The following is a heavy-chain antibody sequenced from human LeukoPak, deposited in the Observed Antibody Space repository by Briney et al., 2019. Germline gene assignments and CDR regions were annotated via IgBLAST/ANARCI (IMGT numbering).Heavy chain of an antibody. V-gene: IGHV4-38-2*01. Sequence: SETLSLTCGVSGYSISSGYYWGWIRQPPGKGLEWIGSMYHSGSTYYNPSLKSRVTKSVDTSKNQFSLKLSSVTAADTAVYYCARERITMVVVPITFFDYWGQGTLVTVSS. CDR2: MYHSGST. CDR3: ARERITMVVVPITFFDY. J-gene: IGHJ4*02. D-gene: IGHD3-22*01. CDR1: GYSISSGYY.